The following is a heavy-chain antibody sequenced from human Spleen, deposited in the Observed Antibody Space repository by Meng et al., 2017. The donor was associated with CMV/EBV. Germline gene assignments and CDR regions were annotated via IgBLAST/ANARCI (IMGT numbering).Heavy chain of an antibody. Sequence: SVKVSCKASGATFNSHAFTWVRQAPGQGLECMGGIIPFVGRPNYAQKFQGRVTITADRSTNTVSMELSGPISDDTAVYYCARGKVGTSYSREIRLAVYYFYAMDVWGQGTTVTVSS. CDR2: IIPFVGRP. CDR3: ARGKVGTSYSREIRLAVYYFYAMDV. J-gene: IGHJ6*02. V-gene: IGHV1-69*10. D-gene: IGHD2-21*01. CDR1: GATFNSHA.